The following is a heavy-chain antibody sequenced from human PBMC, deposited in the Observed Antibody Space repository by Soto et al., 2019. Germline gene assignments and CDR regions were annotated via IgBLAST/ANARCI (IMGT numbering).Heavy chain of an antibody. CDR1: GFTFSCYY. D-gene: IGHD2-2*02. V-gene: IGHV3-23*01. Sequence: EVQLLESGGGLVQPGGSLRLSCVASGFTFSCYYMTWVRQAPGKGLEWVSSFSFYGRRDNTYYADSVKGRFTISRDNSRNTVYLQMQNPRVDDTAVYYCVKSIYTATGGPDDQWGHGNVVNVSS. CDR2: FSFYGRRDNT. CDR3: VKSIYTATGGPDDQ. J-gene: IGHJ4*01.